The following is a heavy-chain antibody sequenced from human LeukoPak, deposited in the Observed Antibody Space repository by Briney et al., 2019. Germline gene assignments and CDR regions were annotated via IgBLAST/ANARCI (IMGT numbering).Heavy chain of an antibody. CDR3: ARDLSGSLHFDY. CDR1: GASISSYY. V-gene: IGHV4-4*07. Sequence: SETLSLTCTVSGASISSYYYNWIRQTAGRGLEWIGRLYISGSTDYNPSLKSRVTISVDTSNNQFSLNLNSVTAADTAVYFCARDLSGSLHFDYWGQGVLVTVSS. CDR2: LYISGST. D-gene: IGHD3-10*01. J-gene: IGHJ4*02.